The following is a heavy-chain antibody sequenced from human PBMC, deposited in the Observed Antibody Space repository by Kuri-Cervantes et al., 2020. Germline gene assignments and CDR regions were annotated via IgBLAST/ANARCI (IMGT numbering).Heavy chain of an antibody. CDR3: ARVPYDSSGYGMDV. CDR2: ISAYNGNT. V-gene: IGHV1-18*01. D-gene: IGHD3-22*01. Sequence: ASVKVSCKASGYTFTSYGISWVRQAPGQGLEWMGWISAYNGNTNYAQKLQGRVTMTRDTSTSTVYMELSSLRSEDTAVYYCARVPYDSSGYGMDVWGQGTTVTVSS. CDR1: GYTFTSYG. J-gene: IGHJ6*02.